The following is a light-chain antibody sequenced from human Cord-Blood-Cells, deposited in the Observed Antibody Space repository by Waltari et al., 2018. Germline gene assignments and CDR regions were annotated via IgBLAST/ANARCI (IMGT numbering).Light chain of an antibody. CDR1: SLRSYY. CDR3: NSRDSSGNHLV. V-gene: IGLV3-19*01. Sequence: SSELTQDPAVSVALGQTVRITCQGDSLRSYYASWYQQKPGQAPVLVIYGKNNRPSGIPDRFSGYSSGNTASLTITGAQAEDEADYSCNSRDSSGNHLVFGGGTKLTVL. CDR2: GKN. J-gene: IGLJ3*02.